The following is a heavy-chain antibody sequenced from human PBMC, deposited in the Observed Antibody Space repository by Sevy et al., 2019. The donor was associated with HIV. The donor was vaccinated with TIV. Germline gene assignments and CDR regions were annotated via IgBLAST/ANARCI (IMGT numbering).Heavy chain of an antibody. J-gene: IGHJ4*02. V-gene: IGHV4-4*07. Sequence: SESLSLTCTVSGGSISSYSWSWIRQPAGKGLEWLGHLYTSGSTNYNPSLKSRVIMSVDTSKNQSSLKLTSVTAADTSAYYCARDEGDGYNYFDYWGQGTLVTVSS. CDR2: LYTSGST. CDR1: GGSISSYS. D-gene: IGHD5-12*01. CDR3: ARDEGDGYNYFDY.